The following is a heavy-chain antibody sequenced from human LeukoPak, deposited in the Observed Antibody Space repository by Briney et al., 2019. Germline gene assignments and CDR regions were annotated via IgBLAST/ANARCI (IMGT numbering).Heavy chain of an antibody. CDR3: ARDGSGSYYKWFDP. CDR1: GASISNYY. D-gene: IGHD3-10*01. Sequence: SETLSLTCTVSGASISNYYWSWIRQPPGKGLEWVGYIYYTGSTKHNPSLKSRVTISADTSKNRFSLKLNSVTAADTAIYYCARDGSGSYYKWFDPWGQGTLVTVSS. J-gene: IGHJ5*02. V-gene: IGHV4-59*01. CDR2: IYYTGST.